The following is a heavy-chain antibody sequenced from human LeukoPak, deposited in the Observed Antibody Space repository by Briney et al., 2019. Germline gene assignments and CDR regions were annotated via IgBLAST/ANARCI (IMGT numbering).Heavy chain of an antibody. D-gene: IGHD3-3*01. CDR3: AKGARSYDFWSPHDY. Sequence: PGWPLRLSCAASVFTFSSYAMSLLHHAPGKGLEWVSTISGSGGSTSYADSVKGRFTISRDNSKNTLYLQMNSLRAEDTALYYCAKGARSYDFWSPHDYWGQGTLVTVSS. CDR2: ISGSGGST. CDR1: VFTFSSYA. J-gene: IGHJ4*02. V-gene: IGHV3-23*01.